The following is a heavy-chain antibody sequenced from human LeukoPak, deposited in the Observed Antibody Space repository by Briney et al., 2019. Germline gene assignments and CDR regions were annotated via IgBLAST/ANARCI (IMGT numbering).Heavy chain of an antibody. Sequence: QPGGSLRLSCAAPGFTFSSDEMNWVRQGPGKGLEWVSYISSSGSTIYYADSVKGRFTISRDNAKNSRYLQMNSLRAEETAVYYCARDIWGQETLVTVSS. V-gene: IGHV3-48*03. J-gene: IGHJ4*02. CDR2: ISSSGSTI. CDR3: ARDI. CDR1: GFTFSSDE.